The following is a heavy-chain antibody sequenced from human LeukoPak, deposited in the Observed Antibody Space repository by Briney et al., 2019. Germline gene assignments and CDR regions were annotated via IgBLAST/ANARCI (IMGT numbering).Heavy chain of an antibody. V-gene: IGHV3-48*03. CDR2: ISSSGSTI. D-gene: IGHD1-26*01. CDR3: ARSVYGDTGGGSYSPLLSYYFDY. Sequence: GGSLRLSCAASGFTFSSYEMNWVRQAPGKGLEWVSYISSSGSTIYYADSVKGRFTISRDNAKNSLYLQMNSLRAEDTAVYYCARSVYGDTGGGSYSPLLSYYFDYWGQGTLVTVSS. J-gene: IGHJ4*02. CDR1: GFTFSSYE.